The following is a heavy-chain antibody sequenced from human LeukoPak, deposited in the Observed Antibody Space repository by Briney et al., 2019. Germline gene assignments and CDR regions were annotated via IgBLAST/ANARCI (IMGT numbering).Heavy chain of an antibody. D-gene: IGHD2-2*01. CDR1: GYSFTSYW. CDR3: VRQRFGPAAIDWFDP. CDR2: IDPSDSYT. V-gene: IGHV5-10-1*01. Sequence: GESLKISCKGSGYSFTSYWISWVRQMPGKGLEWMGRIDPSDSYTNYSPSFQGHVTISADKSISTAYLQWSSLKASDTAMYYCVRQRFGPAAIDWFDPWSQRSLAT. J-gene: IGHJ5*02.